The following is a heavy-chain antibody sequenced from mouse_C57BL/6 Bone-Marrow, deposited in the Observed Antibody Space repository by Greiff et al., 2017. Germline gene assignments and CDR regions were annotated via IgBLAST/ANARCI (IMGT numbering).Heavy chain of an antibody. D-gene: IGHD2-12*01. J-gene: IGHJ2*01. Sequence: QVQLKQPGAELVKPGASVKLSCKASGYTFTSYWMHWVKQRPGQGLEWIGMIHPNSGSTNYNEKFKSKATLTVDKSSSTAYMQLSSLTSEDSSVYYCARGGAYYSLDYWGRGTTLTVSS. CDR2: IHPNSGST. CDR3: ARGGAYYSLDY. V-gene: IGHV1-64*01. CDR1: GYTFTSYW.